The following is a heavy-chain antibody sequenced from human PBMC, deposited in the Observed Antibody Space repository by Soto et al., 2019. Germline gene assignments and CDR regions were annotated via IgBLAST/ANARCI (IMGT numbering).Heavy chain of an antibody. Sequence: EVQLVESGGGLVQPGGSLRLSCAASGFTFSSYSMNWVRQAPVKGLEWVSYISSSSSTIYYADSVKGRFTISRDNAKNSLYLQNNSRKDEETAVYDCARGPEYCYGSGLPSYGMDVWGQGTTVTVSS. V-gene: IGHV3-48*02. CDR3: ARGPEYCYGSGLPSYGMDV. J-gene: IGHJ6*02. CDR2: ISSSSSTI. CDR1: GFTFSSYS. D-gene: IGHD3-22*01.